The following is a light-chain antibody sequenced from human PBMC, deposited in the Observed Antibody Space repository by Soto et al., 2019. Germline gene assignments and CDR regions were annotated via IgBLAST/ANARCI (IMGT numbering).Light chain of an antibody. CDR3: HQFGSSPPAFT. CDR1: QSVSTRY. CDR2: GAS. J-gene: IGKJ2*01. Sequence: ESMLTQSPGTLSLSPGERATLSCRASQSVSTRYLAWYQQKPGQAPRLLIYGASIRATGIPDRFSGSGSGTDFTLTISRLEHEDFAVYYGHQFGSSPPAFTFGQGTKLEI. V-gene: IGKV3-20*01.